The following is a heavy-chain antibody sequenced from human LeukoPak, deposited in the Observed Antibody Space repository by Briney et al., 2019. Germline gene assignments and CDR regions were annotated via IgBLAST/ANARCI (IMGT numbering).Heavy chain of an antibody. Sequence: SVKVSCKASGGTFSTYAVNWVRQARGQRLEWMGGIIPLFGTANYAQKFQGRVTITTDDSTSTAYMELSSLRSEDTAIYYCARVFARGGEISGSYYYYWGQGTLVTVSS. V-gene: IGHV1-69*05. CDR3: ARVFARGGEISGSYYYY. J-gene: IGHJ4*02. CDR2: IIPLFGTA. D-gene: IGHD1-26*01. CDR1: GGTFSTYA.